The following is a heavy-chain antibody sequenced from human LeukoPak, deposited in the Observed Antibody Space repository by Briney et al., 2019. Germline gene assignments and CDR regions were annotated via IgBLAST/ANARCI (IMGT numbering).Heavy chain of an antibody. J-gene: IGHJ4*02. V-gene: IGHV4-34*01. D-gene: IGHD5-18*01. CDR1: GGSFSGYY. Sequence: PSETLSLTCAVYGGSFSGYYWSWLRQPPGKGLEWIGEINHSGSTNYNPSLKSRVTISVDTSKNQFSLKLSSVTAADTAVYYCARDRDRKRGYSYGYSGGYFDYWGQGTLVTVSS. CDR2: INHSGST. CDR3: ARDRDRKRGYSYGYSGGYFDY.